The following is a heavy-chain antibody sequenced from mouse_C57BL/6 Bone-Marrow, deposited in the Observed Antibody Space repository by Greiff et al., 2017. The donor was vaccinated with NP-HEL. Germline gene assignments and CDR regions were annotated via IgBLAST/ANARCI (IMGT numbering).Heavy chain of an antibody. Sequence: EVKLMESGGDLVKPGGSLKLSCAASGFTFSSYGMSWVRQTPDKRLEWVATISSGGSSTYSPDSVKGRFTISRDNAKNTLYLQMSSLKSEDTAMYYCASPYDYDVAWFAYWGQGTLVTVSA. CDR3: ASPYDYDVAWFAY. J-gene: IGHJ3*01. V-gene: IGHV5-6*01. CDR2: ISSGGSST. D-gene: IGHD2-4*01. CDR1: GFTFSSYG.